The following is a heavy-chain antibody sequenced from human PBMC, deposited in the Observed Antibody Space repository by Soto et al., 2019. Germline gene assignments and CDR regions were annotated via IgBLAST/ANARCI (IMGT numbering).Heavy chain of an antibody. V-gene: IGHV3-23*01. D-gene: IGHD6-13*01. CDR1: GFTFSRYA. Sequence: EAQLLESGGGLVQPGGSLRLSCAASGFTFSRYAMSWVRQAPGKGLEWVSGISGSGNSTYYADPVKGRFTFSRDNSRNTLYLQMNSLRAEDTAVYYCGKDSSSWPGTSGVDVWGQGTTVTVSS. CDR2: ISGSGNST. J-gene: IGHJ6*02. CDR3: GKDSSSWPGTSGVDV.